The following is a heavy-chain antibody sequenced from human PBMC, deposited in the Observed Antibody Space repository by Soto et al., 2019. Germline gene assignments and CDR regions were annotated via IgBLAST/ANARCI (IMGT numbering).Heavy chain of an antibody. J-gene: IGHJ4*02. Sequence: EVQLVESGGGLVKPGGSLRLSCAASGFTFSRYSMNWVRQAPGKGLEWVSSISGSSSYIYYADSVKGRFTISRDNAKNSLYLQMNSLRAEDTVVYYCARSYDILTGYSGFDYWGQGTLVTVSS. CDR3: ARSYDILTGYSGFDY. D-gene: IGHD3-9*01. CDR1: GFTFSRYS. V-gene: IGHV3-21*01. CDR2: ISGSSSYI.